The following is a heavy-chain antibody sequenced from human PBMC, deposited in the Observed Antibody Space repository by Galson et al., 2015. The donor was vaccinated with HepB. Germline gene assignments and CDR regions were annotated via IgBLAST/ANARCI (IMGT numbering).Heavy chain of an antibody. D-gene: IGHD6-19*01. V-gene: IGHV3-23*01. Sequence: SLRLSCAASGFTFSSYAMSWVRQAPGKGLEWVSAISGSGGSTYYADSVKGRFTISRDNSKNTLYLQMNSLRAEDTAVYYCAKDLIEQWLVPDYWGQGTLVTVSS. CDR3: AKDLIEQWLVPDY. CDR1: GFTFSSYA. J-gene: IGHJ4*02. CDR2: ISGSGGST.